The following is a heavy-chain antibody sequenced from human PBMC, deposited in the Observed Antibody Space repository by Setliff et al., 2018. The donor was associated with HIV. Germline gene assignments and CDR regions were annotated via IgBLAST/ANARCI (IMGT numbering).Heavy chain of an antibody. CDR1: GDSITSSSYY. V-gene: IGHV4-39*01. D-gene: IGHD4-17*01. CDR2: IYYTGST. CDR3: ARHPLSRRRRTTVTTVGAFDI. J-gene: IGHJ3*02. Sequence: PSETLSLTCTVSGDSITSSSYYWGWIRQPPGKGLEWIGIIYYTGSTSYNPSLTSRVSISVDTSTSQFSLKLISVTAADTAVYYCARHPLSRRRRTTVTTVGAFDIWGQGTKVTVSS.